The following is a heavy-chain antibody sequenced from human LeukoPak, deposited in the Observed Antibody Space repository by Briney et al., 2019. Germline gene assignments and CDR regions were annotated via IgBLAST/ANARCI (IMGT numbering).Heavy chain of an antibody. V-gene: IGHV4-34*01. D-gene: IGHD6-19*01. CDR2: VNHFGNT. J-gene: IGHJ4*02. CDR1: GGSFSTYY. Sequence: SETLSLTCAVYGGSFSTYYWSWIRQAPGKGLEWIGEVNHFGNTCYNPSLKSRVTISEDTSKNQFSLKLSSVTAADTAIYYCIHSSGSSKGVYWGQGPLVTVSS. CDR3: IHSSGSSKGVY.